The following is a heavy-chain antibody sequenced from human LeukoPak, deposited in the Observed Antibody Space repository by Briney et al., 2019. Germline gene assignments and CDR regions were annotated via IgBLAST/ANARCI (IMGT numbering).Heavy chain of an antibody. V-gene: IGHV3-7*01. Sequence: PGGSLRLSCTDSGFTFSMYWMSWVRQAPGKGLEWLASIKPDGSGAIYVDSMKGRFTISRDNAKNSLYLQMNSLTVEDTAVYYCATHSDWRFDFWGQGTLVTVSS. J-gene: IGHJ4*02. CDR2: IKPDGSGA. CDR1: GFTFSMYW. D-gene: IGHD6-19*01. CDR3: ATHSDWRFDF.